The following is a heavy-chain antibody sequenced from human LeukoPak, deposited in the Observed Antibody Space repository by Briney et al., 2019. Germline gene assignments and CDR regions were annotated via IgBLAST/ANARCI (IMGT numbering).Heavy chain of an antibody. CDR1: GGTFSSYA. D-gene: IGHD2-2*01. V-gene: IGHV1-69*05. J-gene: IGHJ5*02. Sequence: GASVKVSCKASGGTFSSYAISWVRQAPGQGLEWMGGIIPIFGTANYAQKFQGRVTITTDESRSTAYMELSSLRSDDTAVYYCARGGFVVVPAAPRLNWFDPWGQGTLVTVSS. CDR3: ARGGFVVVPAAPRLNWFDP. CDR2: IIPIFGTA.